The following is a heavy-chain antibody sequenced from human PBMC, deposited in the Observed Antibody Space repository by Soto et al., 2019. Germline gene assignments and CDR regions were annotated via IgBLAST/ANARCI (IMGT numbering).Heavy chain of an antibody. CDR2: INAGEGYT. J-gene: IGHJ5*02. D-gene: IGHD5-12*01. CDR3: ARAISGYGT. Sequence: QVHLVQSGAEVKHPGASVRVSCKASGITYSTYAIHWVRQAPGQGLEWMGWINAGEGYTRYSQDFQGRVTLTTVTSASTTYMDLSNLTFEDTAVYYCARAISGYGTWGQGTQVTVSS. V-gene: IGHV1-3*01. CDR1: GITYSTYA.